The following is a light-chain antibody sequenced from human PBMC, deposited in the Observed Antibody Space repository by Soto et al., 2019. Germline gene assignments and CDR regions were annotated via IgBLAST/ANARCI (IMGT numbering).Light chain of an antibody. J-gene: IGKJ1*01. CDR3: QQYGNSFVG. CDR2: GAS. CDR1: QSVSSTY. V-gene: IGKV3-20*01. Sequence: EIVLNQSPGTLSLSPGERATLSCRASQSVSSTYLAWYQHKPGQAPRLLIYGASSRATGIPDRFSGSGSGTDFTLIISRLEPEDFAVYYCQQYGNSFVGFGQGTKVDIK.